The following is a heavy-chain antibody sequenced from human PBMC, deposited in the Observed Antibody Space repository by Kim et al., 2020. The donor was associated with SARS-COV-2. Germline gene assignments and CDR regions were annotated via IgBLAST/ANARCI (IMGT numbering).Heavy chain of an antibody. CDR3: ARDIGTTAPELDY. V-gene: IGHV3-33*01. Sequence: YADAVEGRFTISKDISKNTLFLQMNSLRAEDTAVYYCARDIGTTAPELDYWGQGTLVTVSS. J-gene: IGHJ4*02. D-gene: IGHD1-1*01.